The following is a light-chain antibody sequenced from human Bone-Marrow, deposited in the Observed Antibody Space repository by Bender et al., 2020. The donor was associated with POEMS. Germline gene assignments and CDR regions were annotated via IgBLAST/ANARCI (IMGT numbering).Light chain of an antibody. CDR2: GND. Sequence: QSVLTQPPSASGTPGQRVTISCSGSSSNIGGNAVNWWQQLPGTAPKLLIYGNDQRPSRVPDRFSGYKSGNSTSLAISGLQSEDEADYFCSAWDGILNGWVFGGGTELTVL. J-gene: IGLJ3*02. V-gene: IGLV1-44*01. CDR3: SAWDGILNGWV. CDR1: SSNIGGNA.